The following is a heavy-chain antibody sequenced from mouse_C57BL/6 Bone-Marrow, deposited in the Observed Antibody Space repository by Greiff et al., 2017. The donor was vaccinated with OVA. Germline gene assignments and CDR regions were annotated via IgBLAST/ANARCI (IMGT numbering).Heavy chain of an antibody. Sequence: EVQLQESGGDLVKPGGSLKLSCAASGFTFSSYGLSWVRQTPDKRLAWVATISSGGSYTYYPDSVKGRFTISRANAKNTLYLQMSSLKSEDTAMYYCAREWLPSWFAYWGQGTLVTVSA. CDR1: GFTFSSYG. V-gene: IGHV5-6*01. CDR3: AREWLPSWFAY. D-gene: IGHD2-2*01. CDR2: ISSGGSYT. J-gene: IGHJ3*01.